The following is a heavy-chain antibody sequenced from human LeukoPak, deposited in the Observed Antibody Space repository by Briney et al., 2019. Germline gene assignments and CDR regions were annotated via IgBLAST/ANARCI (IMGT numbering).Heavy chain of an antibody. J-gene: IGHJ4*02. CDR3: ARDQFGVAAAGTGGFDY. CDR2: INPSGGST. CDR1: GYTFTIYY. D-gene: IGHD6-13*01. V-gene: IGHV1-46*01. Sequence: ASVTVSCKASGYTFTIYYMHWVRQAPGQGLEWMGIINPSGGSTSYAQKFQGRVTMTRDTSTSTVYMELSSLRSEDTAVYYCARDQFGVAAAGTGGFDYWGQGTLVTVSS.